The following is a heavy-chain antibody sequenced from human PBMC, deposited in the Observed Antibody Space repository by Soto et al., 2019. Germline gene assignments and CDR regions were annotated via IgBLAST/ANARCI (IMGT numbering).Heavy chain of an antibody. CDR3: ATISMVLGTVWFDP. V-gene: IGHV4-31*03. CDR2: ILCRRRI. CDR1: GGTISSGGYY. Sequence: QVQLQESGPGLVKPSQTLSLTCNVSGGTISSGGYYWSWIGQRPGKGQEWIGDILCRRRIQYNPSIKSRVAISVDTSKNPLALKLSSVTAADTAVFYCATISMVLGTVWFDPWGQGTLVTVSS. D-gene: IGHD2-8*01. J-gene: IGHJ5*02.